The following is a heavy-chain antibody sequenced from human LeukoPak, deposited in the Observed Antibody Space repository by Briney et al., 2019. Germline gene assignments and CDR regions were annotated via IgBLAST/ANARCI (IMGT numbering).Heavy chain of an antibody. J-gene: IGHJ6*03. CDR3: ARDRDDDYGLGSYPTGYMDV. V-gene: IGHV1-69*01. Sequence: SVKVSCKASGDTFINYAVSWVRQAPGQGLEWMGGIIPAFGKTNYTQKFQGRVTITADDSMTTAYMELTSLRSEDTAMYYCARDRDDDYGLGSYPTGYMDVWGKGTTVTVSS. D-gene: IGHD3-16*02. CDR2: IIPAFGKT. CDR1: GDTFINYA.